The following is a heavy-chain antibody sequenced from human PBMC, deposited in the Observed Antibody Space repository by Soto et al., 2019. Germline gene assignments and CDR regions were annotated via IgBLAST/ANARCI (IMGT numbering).Heavy chain of an antibody. V-gene: IGHV4-39*01. J-gene: IGHJ1*01. CDR2: VYYSGTT. Sequence: QLQLQESGPGLVKTSETLSLTCTVSGGSINTRSYYLGWLRQPPGKGPEWIGSVYYSGTTHYTPSLKSRVTLSIDTSKSQFSLKLTPVTAADTAEYYCARHEEGGPIHGDFQHWGQGTLATVSS. D-gene: IGHD2-15*01. CDR3: ARHEEGGPIHGDFQH. CDR1: GGSINTRSYY.